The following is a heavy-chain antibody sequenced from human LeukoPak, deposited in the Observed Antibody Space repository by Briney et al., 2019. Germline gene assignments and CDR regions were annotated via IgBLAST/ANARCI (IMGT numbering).Heavy chain of an antibody. D-gene: IGHD2-21*01. CDR3: ARDTPCDECP. CDR1: GFTVSSNY. Sequence: PGGSLRLSRAAPGFTVSSNYKSWVRPAPGEGLEWVSVIYSGGSTYYADSVKGRFTISRDNSKNTLYLQMNSLRAEDTAVYYCARDTPCDECPWGQGTLVTVSS. J-gene: IGHJ5*02. V-gene: IGHV3-53*01. CDR2: IYSGGST.